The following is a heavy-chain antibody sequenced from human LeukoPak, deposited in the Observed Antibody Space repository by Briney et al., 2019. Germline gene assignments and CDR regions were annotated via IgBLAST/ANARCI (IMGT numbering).Heavy chain of an antibody. CDR2: IYTSGST. J-gene: IGHJ4*02. D-gene: IGHD6-19*01. CDR1: GGSISSYY. Sequence: SETLSLTCTVSGGSISSYYWSWIRQPAGKGLERIGRIYTSGSTNYNPSLKSRVTMSVDTSKNQFSLKLSSVTAADTAVYYCASSDSSGSALGNWGQGTLVTVSS. CDR3: ASSDSSGSALGN. V-gene: IGHV4-4*07.